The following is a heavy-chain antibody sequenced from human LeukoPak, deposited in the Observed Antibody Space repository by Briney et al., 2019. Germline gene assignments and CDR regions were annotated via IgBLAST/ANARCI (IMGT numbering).Heavy chain of an antibody. CDR3: ASTAAGLAIGDYYYGMDV. CDR1: GGSFSGYY. V-gene: IGHV4-34*01. D-gene: IGHD6-13*01. CDR2: INHSGST. J-gene: IGHJ6*04. Sequence: SETLSLTCAVYGGSFSGYYWGWIRQPPGKGLEWIGEINHSGSTNYNPSLKSRVTISVDTSKNQFSLKLSSVTAADTAVYYCASTAAGLAIGDYYYGMDVWGKATTVTVSS.